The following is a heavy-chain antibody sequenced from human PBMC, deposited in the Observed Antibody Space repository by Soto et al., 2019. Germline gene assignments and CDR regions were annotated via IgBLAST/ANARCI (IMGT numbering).Heavy chain of an antibody. V-gene: IGHV3-23*01. J-gene: IGHJ6*03. CDR1: GFTFSSYA. D-gene: IGHD3-9*01. CDR2: ISGSGGST. CDR3: AKYRIYDILTGYYLDYMDV. Sequence: GGSLRLSCAASGFTFSSYAMSWVRQAPGKGLEWVSAISGSGGSTYYADSVKGRFTISRDNSKNTLYLQMNSLRAEDTAVYYCAKYRIYDILTGYYLDYMDVWGKGTTVTVSS.